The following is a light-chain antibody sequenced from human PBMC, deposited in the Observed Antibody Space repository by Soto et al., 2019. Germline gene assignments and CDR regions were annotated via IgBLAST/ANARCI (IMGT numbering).Light chain of an antibody. Sequence: EIVMTQAPATLSVSPGERATLSCWASQSVSSNLAWYQQKPGQAPRLLIYGASTRATGIPARFSGSGSGTEFTLTIRGLQSEDFAVYYCQQHNNWPRRKCGQGNKGDIK. J-gene: IGKJ1*01. CDR1: QSVSSN. CDR2: GAS. CDR3: QQHNNWPRRK. V-gene: IGKV3-15*01.